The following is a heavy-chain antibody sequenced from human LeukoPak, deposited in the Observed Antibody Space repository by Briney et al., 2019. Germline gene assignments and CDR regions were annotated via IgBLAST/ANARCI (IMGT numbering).Heavy chain of an antibody. Sequence: SETLSLTCAVYGGSFSGYYWSWIRQPPGKGLEWIGEINHSGSTNYNPSLKSRVTISVDTSKNQFSLKLSSVTAADTAVYYCARRTSSYYYYGMDVWGQGTTATVSS. CDR1: GGSFSGYY. J-gene: IGHJ6*02. CDR3: ARRTSSYYYYGMDV. CDR2: INHSGST. V-gene: IGHV4-34*01.